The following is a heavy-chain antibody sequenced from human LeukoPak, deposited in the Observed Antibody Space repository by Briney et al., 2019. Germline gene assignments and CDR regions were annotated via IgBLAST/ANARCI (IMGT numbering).Heavy chain of an antibody. Sequence: PSETLSLTCAVYGGSFSGYYWSWIRQPPGKGLEWIGEINHSGSTNYNPSLESRVTISVDTSKNQFSLKLSSVTAADTAVYYCARTKAWIQLWSGGLYFDYWGQGTLVTVSS. CDR3: ARTKAWIQLWSGGLYFDY. CDR2: INHSGST. CDR1: GGSFSGYY. J-gene: IGHJ4*02. V-gene: IGHV4-34*01. D-gene: IGHD5-18*01.